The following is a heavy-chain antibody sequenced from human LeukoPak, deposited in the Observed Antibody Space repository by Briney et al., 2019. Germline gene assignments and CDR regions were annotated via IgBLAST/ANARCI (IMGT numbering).Heavy chain of an antibody. J-gene: IGHJ4*02. CDR1: GFSFSSYE. CDR3: VRDSGYCLENNCHPFDY. V-gene: IGHV3-48*03. D-gene: IGHD2-15*01. CDR2: ISVTGDTV. Sequence: QPGGTLRLSCAASGFSFSSYEMNWVRQAPGKGLEWVSYISVTGDTVHYADSVKGRVTISRDNAKNSLYLHLNSLRGEDTAVYFCVRDSGYCLENNCHPFDYWGQGALVTVSS.